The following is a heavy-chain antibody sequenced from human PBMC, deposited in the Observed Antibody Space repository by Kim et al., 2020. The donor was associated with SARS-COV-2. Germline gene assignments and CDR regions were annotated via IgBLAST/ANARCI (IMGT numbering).Heavy chain of an antibody. J-gene: IGHJ4*02. CDR2: ISYSGST. D-gene: IGHD2-21*02. CDR3: AGWARGHSNFDY. Sequence: SETLSLTCTVSGGSISSSSYYWGWIRQPPGKGLEWIGSISYSGSTYYNPSLKSRVTISVDTSKNQFSLKLSSVTAADTAVYYCAGWARGHSNFDYWGQGT. CDR1: GGSISSSSYY. V-gene: IGHV4-39*01.